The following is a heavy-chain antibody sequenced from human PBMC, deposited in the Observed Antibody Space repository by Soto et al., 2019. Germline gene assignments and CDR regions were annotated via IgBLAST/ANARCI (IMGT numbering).Heavy chain of an antibody. D-gene: IGHD6-13*01. CDR1: GFTFSTYA. CDR3: VRGVYSSSWDFDY. CDR2: ISYDGSNK. Sequence: QVQLVESGGGVVQPGRSLRLSCAASGFTFSTYAMHWVRQAPGKGLEWVAVISYDGSNKYYADSVKGRFTISRDNPKNALYLQMNSLGPEDTAAYYCVRGVYSSSWDFDYWGQGTLVTVSS. J-gene: IGHJ4*02. V-gene: IGHV3-30-3*01.